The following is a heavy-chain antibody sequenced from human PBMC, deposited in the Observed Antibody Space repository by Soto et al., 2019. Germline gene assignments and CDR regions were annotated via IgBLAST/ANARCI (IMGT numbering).Heavy chain of an antibody. Sequence: PGGSLRLSCAASGFSVSSNYMTWVRQAPGKGLEWVAMISYDGSDKYFSDSVKGRLTISRDNSKNTVSLEMNSLRTKDTAAYYCAKGVPSPTQHAFDIWGQGTMVTVSS. CDR2: ISYDGSDK. CDR3: AKGVPSPTQHAFDI. CDR1: GFSVSSNY. V-gene: IGHV3-30*18. J-gene: IGHJ3*02.